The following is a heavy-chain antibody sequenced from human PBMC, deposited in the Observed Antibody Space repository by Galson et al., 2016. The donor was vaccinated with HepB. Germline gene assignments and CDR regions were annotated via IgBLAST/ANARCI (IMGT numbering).Heavy chain of an antibody. J-gene: IGHJ4*02. Sequence: SLRLSCASSGFRFSSYGIYWVRQAPGKGLEWVAVIHYDGSQRGHADSVKGRFTISRDNAKNSLYLQMDSLRGEDTAVYYCARGSGYLIDYWGQGTLVTVSS. V-gene: IGHV3-33*03. CDR2: IHYDGSQR. CDR1: GFRFSSYG. CDR3: ARGSGYLIDY. D-gene: IGHD5-18*01.